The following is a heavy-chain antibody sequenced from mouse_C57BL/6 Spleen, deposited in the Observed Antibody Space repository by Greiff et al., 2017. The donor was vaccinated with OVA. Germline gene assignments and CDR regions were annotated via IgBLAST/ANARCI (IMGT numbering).Heavy chain of an antibody. Sequence: EVQLQQSGPVLVKPGASVKMSCKASGYSFTDYYMNWVKQSHGKSLEWIGVINPYNGGTSYNQKFKGKATSTVDKSSNTAYVKLNNLTSEDCAIYYCASRDYDCYGGDWGKGTTLTVSS. CDR3: ASRDYDCYGGD. CDR2: INPYNGGT. CDR1: GYSFTDYY. V-gene: IGHV1-19*01. J-gene: IGHJ2*01. D-gene: IGHD2-4*01.